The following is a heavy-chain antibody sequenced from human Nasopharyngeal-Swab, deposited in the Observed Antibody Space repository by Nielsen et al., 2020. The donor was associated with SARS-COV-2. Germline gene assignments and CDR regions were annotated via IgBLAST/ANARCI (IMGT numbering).Heavy chain of an antibody. CDR2: IYPSDSDT. J-gene: IGHJ4*02. CDR3: ARHPAGYGSGSYYSDY. Sequence: GESLKISCKGSGYSFTSYWIGSVRQIPGKGLEWMGIIYPSDSDTRYSPSFQGQVTISAEKSISTAYLQWSSLKASDTAMYYCARHPAGYGSGSYYSDYWGQGTLVTVSS. D-gene: IGHD3-10*01. CDR1: GYSFTSYW. V-gene: IGHV5-51*01.